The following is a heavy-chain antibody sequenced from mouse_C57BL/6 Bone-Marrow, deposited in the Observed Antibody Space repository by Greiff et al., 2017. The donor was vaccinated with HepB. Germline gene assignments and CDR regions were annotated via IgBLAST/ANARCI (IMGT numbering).Heavy chain of an antibody. D-gene: IGHD1-1*01. CDR3: AREYYGSSYDFDY. CDR1: GYTFTDYY. J-gene: IGHJ2*01. Sequence: VQLKQSGPELVKPGASVKISCKASGYTFTDYYMNWVKQSHGKSLEWIGDINPNNGGTSYNQKFKGKATLTVDKSSSTAYMELRSLTSEDSAVYYCAREYYGSSYDFDYWGQGTTLTVSS. CDR2: INPNNGGT. V-gene: IGHV1-26*01.